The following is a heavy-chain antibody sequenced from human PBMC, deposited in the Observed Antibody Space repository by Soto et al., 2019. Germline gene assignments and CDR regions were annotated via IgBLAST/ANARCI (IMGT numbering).Heavy chain of an antibody. Sequence: QVQLVESGGGVVQPGRSLRLSCAASGFTFSSYAMHWVRQAPGKGLEWVAVISYDGSNKYYADSVKGRFTISRDNSKNTLYLQMTSLRAEDTAVYYCARDIRYCGGDCYSGGGAFDIWGQGTMVTVSS. D-gene: IGHD2-21*02. CDR3: ARDIRYCGGDCYSGGGAFDI. V-gene: IGHV3-30-3*01. CDR2: ISYDGSNK. CDR1: GFTFSSYA. J-gene: IGHJ3*02.